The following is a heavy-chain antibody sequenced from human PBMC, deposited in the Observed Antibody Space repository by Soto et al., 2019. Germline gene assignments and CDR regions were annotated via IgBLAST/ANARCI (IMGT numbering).Heavy chain of an antibody. CDR1: CGSIISSNW. CDR2: IYHSGST. Sequence: SETLSLTCAFSCGSIISSNWWSWVRQPPGKGLEWIGEIYHSGSTNYNPSLKSRVTISVDKSKNQFSLKLSSVTAADTAVYYCARRGHDFWSGENYYYGMDVWGQGTTVTVSS. V-gene: IGHV4-4*02. CDR3: ARRGHDFWSGENYYYGMDV. J-gene: IGHJ6*02. D-gene: IGHD3-3*01.